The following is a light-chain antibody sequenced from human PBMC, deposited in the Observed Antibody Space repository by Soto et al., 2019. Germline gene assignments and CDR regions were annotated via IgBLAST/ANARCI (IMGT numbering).Light chain of an antibody. J-gene: IGKJ5*01. V-gene: IGKV1-33*01. CDR3: QLYDNLPPIT. CDR1: HDIYNH. CDR2: DAS. Sequence: DLQMTQSPSSLSASVGDRVTITCQASHDIYNHLNWYQQKPGKAPKLLIYDASNLETGVPSRFSGRGSGTDCTFTITSLEPEDIATYYCQLYDNLPPITFGQGTRLDIK.